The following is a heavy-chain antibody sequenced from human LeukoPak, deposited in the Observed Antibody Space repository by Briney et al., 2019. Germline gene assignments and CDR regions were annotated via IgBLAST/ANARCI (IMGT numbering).Heavy chain of an antibody. V-gene: IGHV3-43*02. Sequence: GGSLRLSCAASGFTFDDYAMHWVRQAPGKGLEWVSLISGDGGSTYYADSVKGRFTISRDNSKNTLYLQMNSLRAEDTAVYYCARASNWNYGDYWGQGTLVTVSS. CDR1: GFTFDDYA. CDR2: ISGDGGST. J-gene: IGHJ4*02. CDR3: ARASNWNYGDY. D-gene: IGHD1-7*01.